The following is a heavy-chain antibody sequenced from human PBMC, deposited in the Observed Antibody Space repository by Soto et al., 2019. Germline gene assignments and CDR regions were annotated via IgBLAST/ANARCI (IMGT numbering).Heavy chain of an antibody. V-gene: IGHV3-53*01. CDR3: ASWRLQEHAYDI. CDR2: VYDTDGT. J-gene: IGHJ3*02. Sequence: DVQLVESGGGLIQPGGSLRLSCAAFGLTVSGEKYMAWVRQAPGKGLEWVSGVYDTDGTYYADSVKGRFTSSRDSSKTIVYLQMNSLRPDDPAVYYCASWRLQEHAYDIWGLGTTVTVS. D-gene: IGHD4-4*01. CDR1: GLTVSGEKY.